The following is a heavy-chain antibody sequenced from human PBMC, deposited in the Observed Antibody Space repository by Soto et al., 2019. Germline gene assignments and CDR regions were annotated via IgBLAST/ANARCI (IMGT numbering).Heavy chain of an antibody. CDR1: GASISSSDW. CDR3: ARAYDRTVSPARYFDF. CDR2: ISHSGST. V-gene: IGHV4-4*02. D-gene: IGHD3-22*01. J-gene: IGHJ4*02. Sequence: QVQLQESGPGLAKPSGTLSLTCAVSGASISSSDWWTWVRHPPGKGLEWIGEISHSGSTNYSPSLRGRVTISVDKSKNQFSLKLTSVTAADTAVYYCARAYDRTVSPARYFDFWGQGTLVTVSS.